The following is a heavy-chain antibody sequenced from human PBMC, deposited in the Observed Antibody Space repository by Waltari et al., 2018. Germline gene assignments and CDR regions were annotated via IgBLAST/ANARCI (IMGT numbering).Heavy chain of an antibody. J-gene: IGHJ4*02. CDR1: GGSISSGSYY. V-gene: IGHV4-61*02. Sequence: QVQLQESGPGLVKPSQTLSLTCTVSGGSISSGSYYWSWIRQPAGKGLEWIGRIYTSGSTNYNPSLKSRVTISVDTSKNQFSLKLSSVTAADTAVYYCTREDSSSGAGSGYWGQGTLVTVSS. CDR3: TREDSSSGAGSGY. CDR2: IYTSGST. D-gene: IGHD6-13*01.